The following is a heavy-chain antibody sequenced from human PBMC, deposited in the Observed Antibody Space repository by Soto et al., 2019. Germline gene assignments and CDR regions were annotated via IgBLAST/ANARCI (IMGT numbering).Heavy chain of an antibody. V-gene: IGHV4-30-2*01. Sequence: QLQLQESGSGLVKPSQTLSLTCAVSGGSISSGGYSWSWIRQPPGKGLEWVGYIYQSGSSYYNPSLKSRVTRSVDRSKNQISLKLSSVTAADTAVYYCARGMTTVTTFDYWGQGTLVTDSS. J-gene: IGHJ4*02. D-gene: IGHD4-17*01. CDR3: ARGMTTVTTFDY. CDR1: GGSISSGGYS. CDR2: IYQSGSS.